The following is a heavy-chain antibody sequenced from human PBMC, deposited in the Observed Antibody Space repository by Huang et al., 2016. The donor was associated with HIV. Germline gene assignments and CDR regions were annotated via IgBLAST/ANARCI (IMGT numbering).Heavy chain of an antibody. CDR2: VAPEHGET. J-gene: IGHJ3*02. CDR3: AAGYDTYYDI. Sequence: QVQLVQSGAEVKKPGASVKVSCKVSGYTLTELSIHWVRQAPGKGLEWRGGVAPEHGETIYAQNFQGRVTMTEDTSTDTAYMELHSRRPEDTAVYYCAAGYDTYYDIWGQGTMVIASS. CDR1: GYTLTELS. V-gene: IGHV1-24*01. D-gene: IGHD2-21*01.